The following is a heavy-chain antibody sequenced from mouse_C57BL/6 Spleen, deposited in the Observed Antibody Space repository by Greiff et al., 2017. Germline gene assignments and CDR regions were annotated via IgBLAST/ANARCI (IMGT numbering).Heavy chain of an antibody. J-gene: IGHJ3*01. CDR2: IDPEDGET. CDR3: ARRGYYGSSSSFAY. V-gene: IGHV14-2*01. CDR1: GFNIKDYY. D-gene: IGHD1-1*01. Sequence: VQLQQSGAELVKPGASVTLSCTASGFNIKDYYMHWVKQRTEQGLEWIGRIDPEDGETKYAPKFQGKATITADPSSNTAYLQLSSLTSEDTAVYYCARRGYYGSSSSFAYWGQGTLVTVSA.